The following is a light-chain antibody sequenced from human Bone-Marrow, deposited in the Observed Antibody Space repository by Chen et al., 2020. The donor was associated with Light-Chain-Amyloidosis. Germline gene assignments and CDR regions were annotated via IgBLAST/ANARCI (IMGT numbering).Light chain of an antibody. J-gene: IGKJ2*01. V-gene: IGKV1-5*03. Sequence: DIQMTQSPSTLSASVGDRVTITCRASHTIDKWLAWYQQKPGKAPNLLIYKASTLESGVPSRFSGSGVGTEFTLTIDSLQPDDFATYYCQQYNSYSYTFGQGTKLELK. CDR3: QQYNSYSYT. CDR1: HTIDKW. CDR2: KAS.